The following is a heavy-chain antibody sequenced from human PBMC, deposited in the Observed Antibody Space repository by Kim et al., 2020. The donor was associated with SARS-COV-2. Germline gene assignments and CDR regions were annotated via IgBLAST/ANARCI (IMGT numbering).Heavy chain of an antibody. D-gene: IGHD5-12*01. V-gene: IGHV3-30*07. Sequence: ADAVKGRFTISRDNSKNTLYLQMNSLRAEDTAVYYCARDPEGLATIAGLDYWGQGTLVTVSS. J-gene: IGHJ4*02. CDR3: ARDPEGLATIAGLDY.